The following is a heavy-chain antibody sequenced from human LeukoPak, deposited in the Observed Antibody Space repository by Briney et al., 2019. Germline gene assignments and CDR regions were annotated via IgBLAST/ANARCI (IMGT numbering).Heavy chain of an antibody. J-gene: IGHJ4*02. Sequence: PSETLSLTCTVSGGSISSYYWSWIRQPPGKGLEWIGYIYYSGSTNYNPSLKSRVTISVDTSKNQFSLKLSSVTAADTAVYYCARLEVLMVTTNYFDYWGQGTLVTVSS. CDR3: ARLEVLMVTTNYFDY. V-gene: IGHV4-59*08. CDR2: IYYSGST. D-gene: IGHD2-21*02. CDR1: GGSISSYY.